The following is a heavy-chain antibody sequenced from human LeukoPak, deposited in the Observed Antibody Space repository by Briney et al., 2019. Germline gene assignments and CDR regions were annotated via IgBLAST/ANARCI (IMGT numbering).Heavy chain of an antibody. CDR1: GFTFSDYY. Sequence: TGGSLRLSCAASGFTFSDYYMSWIRQAPGKGLEWGSYISSSGSTIYYADSVKGRFTISRDNAKNSLYLQMNSLRVEDTALYYCATATLGGNNGAVGFDPWGQGTLVTVSS. CDR2: ISSSGSTI. CDR3: ATATLGGNNGAVGFDP. D-gene: IGHD4-23*01. J-gene: IGHJ5*02. V-gene: IGHV3-11*04.